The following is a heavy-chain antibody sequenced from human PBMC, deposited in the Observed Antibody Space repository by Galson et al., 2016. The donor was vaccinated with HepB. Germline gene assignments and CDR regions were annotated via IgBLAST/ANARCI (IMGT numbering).Heavy chain of an antibody. CDR1: GGSINSDVW. V-gene: IGHV4-4*02. J-gene: IGHJ4*02. D-gene: IGHD4-17*01. Sequence: SETLSLTCAVSGGSINSDVWWSWVRQAPGKGLEWIGYIYHTGTTYYKSSLKSRLTISIDRSKNQFSLNLRSVTAADTAVYYCARGPSDFGDYYFDYWGQGILVSVSS. CDR3: ARGPSDFGDYYFDY. CDR2: IYHTGTT.